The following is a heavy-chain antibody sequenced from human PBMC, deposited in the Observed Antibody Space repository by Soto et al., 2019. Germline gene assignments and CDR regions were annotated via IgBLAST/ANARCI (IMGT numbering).Heavy chain of an antibody. D-gene: IGHD5-18*01. V-gene: IGHV1-69*06. Sequence: ASVKVSCKASGGTFSSYAISWVRQAPGQGLEWMGGIIPIFGTANYAQKFQGRVTITADKSTSTAYTELSSLRSEDTAVYYCARGRVDTAMVTFGNYYYGMDVWGQGTTVTVSS. J-gene: IGHJ6*02. CDR1: GGTFSSYA. CDR3: ARGRVDTAMVTFGNYYYGMDV. CDR2: IIPIFGTA.